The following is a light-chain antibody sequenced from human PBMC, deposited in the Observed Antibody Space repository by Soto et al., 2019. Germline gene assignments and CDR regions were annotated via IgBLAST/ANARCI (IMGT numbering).Light chain of an antibody. CDR2: EVT. CDR3: SSYTSSSLYV. V-gene: IGLV2-14*01. Sequence: QSVLTQPASVSGSPGQSITISCTGTSSDVGGYNSVSWYQQHPGKAPKLMIYEVTNRPSGVSNRFSGSKSGNTASLTISGLHAEDEADYYCSSYTSSSLYVFGAGTKLTVL. J-gene: IGLJ1*01. CDR1: SSDVGGYNS.